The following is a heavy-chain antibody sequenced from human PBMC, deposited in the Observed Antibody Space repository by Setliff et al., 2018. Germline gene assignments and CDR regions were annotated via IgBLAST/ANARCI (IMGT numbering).Heavy chain of an antibody. J-gene: IGHJ4*02. CDR2: ISAYNGNT. CDR1: GYTFTSYG. CDR3: ARDRSGAGDYYDSSGYYDY. D-gene: IGHD3-22*01. Sequence: ASVKVSCKASGYTFTSYGISWVRQAPGQGLEWMGWISAYNGNTNYTQKLQGRVTMTTDTSTSTAYMELRSLRSDDTAVYYCARDRSGAGDYYDSSGYYDYWGQGTLVTVSS. V-gene: IGHV1-18*01.